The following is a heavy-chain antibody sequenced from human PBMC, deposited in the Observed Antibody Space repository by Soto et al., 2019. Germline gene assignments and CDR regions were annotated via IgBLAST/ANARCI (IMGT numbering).Heavy chain of an antibody. CDR1: GGSISSSSYY. CDR3: ARQRGITIFSGVGGAYYFDY. Sequence: QLQLQESGPGLVKPSETLSLTCTVSGGSISSSSYYWGWIRQPPGKGLEWIGSIYYSGSTYYNPSLKSRVTISVDTSKNQFSLKLSSVTAADTAVYYCARQRGITIFSGVGGAYYFDYWGQGTLVTVSS. CDR2: IYYSGST. D-gene: IGHD3-9*01. V-gene: IGHV4-39*01. J-gene: IGHJ4*02.